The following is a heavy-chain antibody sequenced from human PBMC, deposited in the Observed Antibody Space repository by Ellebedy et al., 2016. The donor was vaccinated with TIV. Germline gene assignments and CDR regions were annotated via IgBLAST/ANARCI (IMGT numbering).Heavy chain of an antibody. V-gene: IGHV4-4*07. CDR1: GGSIIHYY. D-gene: IGHD2-15*01. J-gene: IGHJ4*02. Sequence: ESLKISCTVSGGSIIHYYWSWVRQPAGKGLQWLGRIYTSGATNYNPSLKSRVAVSVDSSKNQLSLRLTSVTAADTAVYYCARGPENDFCRGDCYDFWGLGSLVTVSS. CDR2: IYTSGAT. CDR3: ARGPENDFCRGDCYDF.